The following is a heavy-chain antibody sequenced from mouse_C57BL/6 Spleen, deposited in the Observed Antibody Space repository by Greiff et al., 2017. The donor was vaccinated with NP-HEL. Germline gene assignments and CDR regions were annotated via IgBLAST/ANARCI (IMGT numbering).Heavy chain of an antibody. CDR3: ARCDYYGSSYCFDY. CDR1: GYAFTNYL. D-gene: IGHD1-1*01. J-gene: IGHJ2*01. CDR2: INPGSGGT. Sequence: QVQLKESGAELVRPGTSVKVSCKASGYAFTNYLIEWVKQRPGQGLEWIGVINPGSGGTNYNEKFKGKATLTADKSSSTAYMQLSSLTSEDSAVYFCARCDYYGSSYCFDYWGQGTTLTVSS. V-gene: IGHV1-54*01.